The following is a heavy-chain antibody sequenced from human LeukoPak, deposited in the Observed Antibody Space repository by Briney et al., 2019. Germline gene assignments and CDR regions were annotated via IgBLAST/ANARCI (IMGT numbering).Heavy chain of an antibody. V-gene: IGHV1-69*13. CDR3: ASLCGGDCSYAFDI. CDR1: GYTFTSYG. D-gene: IGHD2-21*01. Sequence: SVKVSCKASGYTFTSYGISWVRQAPGQGLEWMGGIIPIFGTANYAQKFQGRVTITADESTSTAYMELSSLRSEDTAVYYCASLCGGDCSYAFDIWGQGTMATVSS. CDR2: IIPIFGTA. J-gene: IGHJ3*02.